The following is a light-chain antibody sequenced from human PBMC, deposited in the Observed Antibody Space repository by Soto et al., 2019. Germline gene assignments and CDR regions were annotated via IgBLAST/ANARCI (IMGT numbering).Light chain of an antibody. J-gene: IGKJ1*01. CDR1: QSVSSY. Sequence: EIVLTQSPATLSLSPGERATLSCRASQSVSSYLAWYQQKPGQAPRLLIYDASNRAAGIPARFSGGGSGTDFTLTISSLEPEDFAVYYCQQYGRPFGQGTKVDIK. CDR3: QQYGRP. CDR2: DAS. V-gene: IGKV3-11*01.